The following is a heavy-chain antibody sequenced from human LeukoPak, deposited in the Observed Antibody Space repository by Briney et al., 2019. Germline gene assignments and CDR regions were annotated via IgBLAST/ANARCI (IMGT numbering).Heavy chain of an antibody. Sequence: GGSLRLSCAASGFTFSSYEMNWVRQAPGEGLEWVSYISSSGSTIYYADSVKGRFTISRDNAKNSLYLQMNSLRAEDTAVYYCAREWEWMGYWGQGTLVTVSS. V-gene: IGHV3-48*03. CDR2: ISSSGSTI. J-gene: IGHJ4*02. CDR3: AREWEWMGY. CDR1: GFTFSSYE. D-gene: IGHD1-26*01.